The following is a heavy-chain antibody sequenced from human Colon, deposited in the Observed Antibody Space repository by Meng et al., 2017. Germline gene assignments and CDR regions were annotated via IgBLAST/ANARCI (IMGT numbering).Heavy chain of an antibody. D-gene: IGHD3-10*01. Sequence: GSLRLSCYVSGGSISGGTYFWAWIRQPPGKGLDYIGSVSYNGLTYYNPSLKSRVTILEDTSTNQLSLRLTSVTAADTAVYYCARGSGKGIDFWGQGILVTVSS. CDR1: GGSISGGTYF. CDR3: ARGSGKGIDF. J-gene: IGHJ4*02. CDR2: VSYNGLT. V-gene: IGHV4-39*07.